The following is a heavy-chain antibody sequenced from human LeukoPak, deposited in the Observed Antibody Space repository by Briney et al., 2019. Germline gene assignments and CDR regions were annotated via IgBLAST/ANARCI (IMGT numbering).Heavy chain of an antibody. Sequence: SETLSLTCTVYGGSISSGGYSWSWIRQHPGKGLEWIGYIYYSGSTYYNPSLKSRVTISVDTSKNQFSLKLSSVTAADTAVYYCARDSSGYEVRAFDIWGQGTMVTVSS. CDR1: GGSISSGGYS. D-gene: IGHD3-22*01. J-gene: IGHJ3*02. V-gene: IGHV4-31*03. CDR2: IYYSGST. CDR3: ARDSSGYEVRAFDI.